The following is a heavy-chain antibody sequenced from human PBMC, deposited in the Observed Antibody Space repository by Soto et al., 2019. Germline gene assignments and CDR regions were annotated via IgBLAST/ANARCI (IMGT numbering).Heavy chain of an antibody. Sequence: PGGSLRLSCTASGFTVSSNYMSWVRQAPGKGLEWVSVINNGGYTYYADSVKGRFTISRHNSKNTLYLQMNSLRPEDTAIYYCARLSPDYGDYSFDYWGQGTLVTVSS. CDR2: INNGGYT. J-gene: IGHJ4*02. CDR3: ARLSPDYGDYSFDY. D-gene: IGHD4-17*01. CDR1: GFTVSSNY. V-gene: IGHV3-53*04.